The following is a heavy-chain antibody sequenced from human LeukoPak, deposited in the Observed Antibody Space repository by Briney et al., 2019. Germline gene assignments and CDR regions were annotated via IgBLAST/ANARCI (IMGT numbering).Heavy chain of an antibody. D-gene: IGHD4-17*01. CDR1: GYTFTSNY. Sequence: ASVKVSCKAFGYTFTSNYMHWVRQAPGQGPEWMGVISPSGGSTTYAQKFQGRVTMTRNTSISTAYMELRSLRSDDTAVYYCARDWFGDYQTYNWGQGTLVTVSS. J-gene: IGHJ4*02. CDR2: ISPSGGST. CDR3: ARDWFGDYQTYN. V-gene: IGHV1-46*01.